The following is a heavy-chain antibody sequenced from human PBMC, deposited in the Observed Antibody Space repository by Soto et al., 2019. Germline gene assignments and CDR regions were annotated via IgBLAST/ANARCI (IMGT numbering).Heavy chain of an antibody. V-gene: IGHV3-7*01. CDR2: IKQDGSQE. D-gene: IGHD2-2*01. CDR1: GFTFTDYW. CDR3: ARDPYCGSNSCYYNY. Sequence: PGGSLRVSCVASGFTFTDYWMSWGRQAPGKGLEWVANIKQDGSQEYYVDSVKGRFTISRDNAKNSLYLQMNNLKAEDTAVYYCARDPYCGSNSCYYNYWGQGTLVTVSS. J-gene: IGHJ4*02.